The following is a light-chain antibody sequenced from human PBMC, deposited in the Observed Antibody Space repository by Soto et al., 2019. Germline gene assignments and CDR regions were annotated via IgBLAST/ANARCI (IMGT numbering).Light chain of an antibody. V-gene: IGLV2-23*01. CDR3: SSYAGAGV. J-gene: IGLJ3*02. CDR1: SSGVENYNL. CDR2: EGS. Sequence: QSALTQPASVSGSPGQSITLSCTRTSSGVENYNLVSWYQHRPGKAPKLIIYEGSQRPSGVSDRFSGSKSGNTASLTISGLRAEDEADYYCSSYAGAGVFGGGTKLTVL.